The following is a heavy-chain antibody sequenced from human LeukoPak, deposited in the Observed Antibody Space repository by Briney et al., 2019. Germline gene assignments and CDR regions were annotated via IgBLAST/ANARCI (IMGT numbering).Heavy chain of an antibody. V-gene: IGHV1-46*01. Sequence: VASVKVSCQASGYTFTSYYMHWVRQAPGQGLEWMGIINPSGGSTSYAQKFQGRVTMTRDTSTSTVYMELSSLRSEDTAVYYCARAQRSGYEDHWGQGTLVTVSS. CDR2: INPSGGST. CDR3: ARAQRSGYEDH. D-gene: IGHD3-22*01. J-gene: IGHJ4*02. CDR1: GYTFTSYY.